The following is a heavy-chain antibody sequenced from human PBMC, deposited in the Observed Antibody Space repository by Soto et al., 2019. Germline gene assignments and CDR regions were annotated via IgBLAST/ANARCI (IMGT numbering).Heavy chain of an antibody. CDR3: TRGRSVIANKEFEH. Sequence: QVQLVESGGGVVQPGTSLRLSCAASGFAVSSYSVHWVRQAPGKGLEWVAAMSLDGNSRYFADSVKGRFTISRDTSKNTWSLQMNSLGPEDSAVYHCTRGRSVIANKEFEHWGQGTQVTVSS. J-gene: IGHJ4*02. V-gene: IGHV3-30-3*01. CDR2: MSLDGNSR. D-gene: IGHD2-21*01. CDR1: GFAVSSYS.